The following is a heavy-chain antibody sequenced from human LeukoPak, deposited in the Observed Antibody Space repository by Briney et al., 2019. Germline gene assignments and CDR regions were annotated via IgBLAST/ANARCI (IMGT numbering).Heavy chain of an antibody. D-gene: IGHD3/OR15-3a*01. V-gene: IGHV3-23*01. CDR3: AKGRALWTYDFDS. J-gene: IGHJ4*02. CDR2: IGDRGDKS. CDR1: GFTFSRYA. Sequence: LAGGSLRLSCAASGFTFSRYAMTWARRAPGKGLEWVSTIGDRGDKSYYPDSVKGRFTISRDLSKDTLFLEMHNLRAEDTAVYYCAKGRALWTYDFDSWGQGTLVTVSS.